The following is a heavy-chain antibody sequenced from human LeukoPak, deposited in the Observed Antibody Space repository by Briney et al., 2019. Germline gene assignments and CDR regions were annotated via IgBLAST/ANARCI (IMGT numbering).Heavy chain of an antibody. V-gene: IGHV3-33*01. CDR1: GFTFSSYG. Sequence: GGSLRLSCAASGFTFSSYGMHWVRQAPGKGLEWVAVIWYDGSNKYYADSVKGRFTISRDNSKNTLYLQMNSLRAEDTAVYYCAIDGSSALLGGYFDYWGQGTLVTVSS. J-gene: IGHJ4*02. CDR2: IWYDGSNK. D-gene: IGHD2-2*01. CDR3: AIDGSSALLGGYFDY.